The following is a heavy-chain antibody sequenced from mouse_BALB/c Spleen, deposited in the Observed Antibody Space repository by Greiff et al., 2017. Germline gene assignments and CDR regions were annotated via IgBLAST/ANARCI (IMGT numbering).Heavy chain of an antibody. V-gene: IGHV8-12*01. D-gene: IGHD2-4*01. CDR3: ARSRSYDLAWFAY. Sequence: QVTLKECGPGILQPSQTLSLTCSFSGFSLSTSGMGVSWIRQPSGKGLEWLAHIYWDDDKRYNPSLKSRLTISKDTSSNQVFLKITSVDTADTATYYCARSRSYDLAWFAYWGQGTLVTVSA. CDR2: IYWDDDK. CDR1: GFSLSTSGMG. J-gene: IGHJ3*01.